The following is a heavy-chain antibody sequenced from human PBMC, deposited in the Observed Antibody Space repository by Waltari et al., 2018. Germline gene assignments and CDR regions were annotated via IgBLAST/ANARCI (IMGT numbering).Heavy chain of an antibody. Sequence: EVQLVESGGGLVKPGGSLRLSCAASGFTFSSYSMNWVRQAPGKGMGWVSSISSSSSYRYYEDSVKGRFTISRDNAKNSLYLQMNSLRAEDTAVYYCASLTAEWELLPGRYWGQGTLVTVSS. V-gene: IGHV3-21*01. CDR2: ISSSSSYR. D-gene: IGHD1-26*01. J-gene: IGHJ4*02. CDR1: GFTFSSYS. CDR3: ASLTAEWELLPGRY.